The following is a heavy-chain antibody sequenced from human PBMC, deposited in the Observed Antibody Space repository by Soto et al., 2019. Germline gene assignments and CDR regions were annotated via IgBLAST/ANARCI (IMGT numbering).Heavy chain of an antibody. V-gene: IGHV3-7*01. Sequence: GGSLRLSCAASGFTFSSYWMSWVRQAPGKGLEWVANIKQDGSEKYYVDSVKGRFTISRDNAKNSLYLQMNSLRAEDTAVYYCARDYIVVVPAAISDAFDIWGQGTMVTVSS. D-gene: IGHD2-2*01. CDR2: IKQDGSEK. J-gene: IGHJ3*02. CDR1: GFTFSSYW. CDR3: ARDYIVVVPAAISDAFDI.